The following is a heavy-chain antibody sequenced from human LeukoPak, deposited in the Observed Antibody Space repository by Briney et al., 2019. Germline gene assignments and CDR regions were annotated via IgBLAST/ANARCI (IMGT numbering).Heavy chain of an antibody. CDR1: GFTFSRYW. CDR3: AREED. V-gene: IGHV3-7*01. CDR2: IKSDGSEK. Sequence: GGSLRLSCAASGFTFSRYWMSWVRQAPGKGLEWVASIKSDGSEKYYVDSVKGRFTISRDNAKNSLYLQMNSLRAEDTALHYCAREEDWGQGTLVTVSS. J-gene: IGHJ4*02.